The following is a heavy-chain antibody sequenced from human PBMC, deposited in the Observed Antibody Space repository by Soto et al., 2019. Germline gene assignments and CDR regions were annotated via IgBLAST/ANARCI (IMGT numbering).Heavy chain of an antibody. D-gene: IGHD6-19*01. J-gene: IGHJ6*02. Sequence: GASVKVSCKASGFPFLRFYIHWVRQAPGQGPQWMGVINPDGGFTTYAQSFRDRVAVTRDTSTSTVHMQMNSLRAEDTGIYYCVRERKQWQTNRVYNYGLDVWGQGTTVTVSS. CDR2: INPDGGFT. V-gene: IGHV1-46*01. CDR1: GFPFLRFY. CDR3: VRERKQWQTNRVYNYGLDV.